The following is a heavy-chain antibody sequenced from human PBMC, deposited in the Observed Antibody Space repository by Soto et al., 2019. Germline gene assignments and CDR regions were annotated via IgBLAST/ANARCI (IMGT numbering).Heavy chain of an antibody. CDR2: MSYDGSHK. V-gene: IGHV3-30*18. CDR3: AKDRLGGPHYYGMDV. J-gene: IGHJ6*02. Sequence: QVQLVESGGGVVQPGRSLRLSCVASGFTFSTYGIHWVRQAPGKGLEWVAVMSYDGSHKYYVDSVKGRFTISRDNSKNTLYLQMNSLRAEDTAVYYCAKDRLGGPHYYGMDVWGQGTTVTVSS. D-gene: IGHD3-16*01. CDR1: GFTFSTYG.